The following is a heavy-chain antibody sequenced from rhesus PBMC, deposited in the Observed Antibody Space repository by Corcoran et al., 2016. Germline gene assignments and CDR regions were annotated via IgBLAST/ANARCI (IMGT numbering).Heavy chain of an antibody. CDR3: ARSPTRIAAAGTIGY. CDR2: ISGSSGSP. D-gene: IGHD6-31*01. CDR1: GGSISSSNW. V-gene: IGHV4-65*01. Sequence: QVQLQESGTGLGKPSETLSLTCAVSGGSISSSNWWSWISQPLGNGLGWIGYISGSSGSPYSNPSLKSRVTISTATSKNQFSLKLSSVTAADTAVYYCARSPTRIAAAGTIGYWGQGVLVTVSS. J-gene: IGHJ4*01.